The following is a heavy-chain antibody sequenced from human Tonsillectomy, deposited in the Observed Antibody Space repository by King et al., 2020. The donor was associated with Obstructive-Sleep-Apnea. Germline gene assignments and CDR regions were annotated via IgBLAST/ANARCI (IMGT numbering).Heavy chain of an antibody. CDR2: MYYSGNT. J-gene: IGHJ4*02. CDR3: ARHRGVEDYGGYGDYFDY. D-gene: IGHD5-12*01. V-gene: IGHV4-59*08. Sequence: QVQLQESGPGLVKPSETLSLTCAVSGDSISNYYWSWIRQSPGKGLEWIGYMYYSGNTNYNPSLKSRVTISVDTSNIQFSLRLSSVTAADTAVYYCARHRGVEDYGGYGDYFDYWGQGTLVTVSS. CDR1: GDSISNYY.